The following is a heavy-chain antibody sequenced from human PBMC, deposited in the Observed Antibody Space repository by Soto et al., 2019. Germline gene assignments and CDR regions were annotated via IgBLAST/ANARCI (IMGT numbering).Heavy chain of an antibody. Sequence: QVQLQESGPGLLKPSETLSLTCTVSGGSVSSASYYWSWIRQPPGKGLEWIGYIYYSGSTNYNPSLMSRVTISVDTSKNQFSLKLSSVTAADTAVYYCARSSSGWYGGPVDYWGQGTLVTVSS. V-gene: IGHV4-61*01. D-gene: IGHD6-19*01. J-gene: IGHJ4*02. CDR2: IYYSGST. CDR1: GGSVSSASYY. CDR3: ARSSSGWYGGPVDY.